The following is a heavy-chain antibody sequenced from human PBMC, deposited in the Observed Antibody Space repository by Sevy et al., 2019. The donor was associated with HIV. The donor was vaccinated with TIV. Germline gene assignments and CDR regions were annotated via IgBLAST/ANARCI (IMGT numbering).Heavy chain of an antibody. D-gene: IGHD5-18*01. CDR1: GFAFDDYA. CDR3: TKEGTNTAMEMYINS. CDR2: ISWDGGST. Sequence: GRSLRLSCAASGFAFDDYAMHWVRQPPGKGLEWVSLISWDGGSTYYADSVKGRFTISRDNSKNSLYLQMNSLRPEDTALYYCTKEGTNTAMEMYINSWGQGTLVTVSS. J-gene: IGHJ4*02. V-gene: IGHV3-43D*04.